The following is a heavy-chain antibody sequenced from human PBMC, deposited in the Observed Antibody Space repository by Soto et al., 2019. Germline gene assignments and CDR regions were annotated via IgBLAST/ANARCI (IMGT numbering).Heavy chain of an antibody. Sequence: GGSLRLSCAASGFTFSNAWMSWVRQAPGKGLEWVGRIKSKTDGGTTDYAAPVKGRFTISRDDSKNTLYLQMNSLKTEDTAVYYCTTAQYNWNDYEGLYWGQGTLVTVSS. D-gene: IGHD1-1*01. J-gene: IGHJ4*02. CDR1: GFTFSNAW. CDR2: IKSKTDGGTT. CDR3: TTAQYNWNDYEGLY. V-gene: IGHV3-15*01.